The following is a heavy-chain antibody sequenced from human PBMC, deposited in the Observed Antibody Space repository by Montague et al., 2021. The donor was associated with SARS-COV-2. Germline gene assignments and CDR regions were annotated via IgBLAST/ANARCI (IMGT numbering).Heavy chain of an antibody. D-gene: IGHD2-15*01. CDR1: GGSFSGYY. Sequence: SETLSLTCAVYGGSFSGYYWSWIRQPPGRGLEWIGETNDSGRTNYNPSLKGRVTISVDTSKTQISLRLSSVTAAEAAVYYCARGYCSGSGCYYYYGMDVWGQGTTVTVSS. CDR2: TNDSGRT. CDR3: ARGYCSGSGCYYYYGMDV. V-gene: IGHV4-34*01. J-gene: IGHJ6*02.